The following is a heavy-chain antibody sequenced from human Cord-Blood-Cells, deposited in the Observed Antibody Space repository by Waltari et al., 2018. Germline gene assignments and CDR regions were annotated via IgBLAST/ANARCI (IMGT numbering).Heavy chain of an antibody. D-gene: IGHD4-17*01. CDR3: ARETTGYYYYGMDV. Sequence: QVQLQESGPGLMKPSDTLSLTCAVSGYSISSSNWWGWIRQPPGKGLEWIGYIYYSGSTYYNPSLKSRVTMSVDTSKNQFSLKLSSVTAVDTAVYYCARETTGYYYYGMDVWGQGTTVTVSS. CDR2: IYYSGST. V-gene: IGHV4-28*03. J-gene: IGHJ6*02. CDR1: GYSISSSNW.